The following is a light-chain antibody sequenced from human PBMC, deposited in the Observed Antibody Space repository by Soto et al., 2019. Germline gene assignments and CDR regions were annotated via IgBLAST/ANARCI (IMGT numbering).Light chain of an antibody. J-gene: IGKJ1*01. CDR1: QSVSSNS. Sequence: EIVLTQSPATLSLSPGETATLSCGASQSVSSNSLAWYQQKPGLAPRLLIYDASRRATGITDRFSGSGSGTDFSLTISRREPEDFAVYYCQQYGTSLRTFGQGTKVEVK. CDR2: DAS. CDR3: QQYGTSLRT. V-gene: IGKV3D-20*01.